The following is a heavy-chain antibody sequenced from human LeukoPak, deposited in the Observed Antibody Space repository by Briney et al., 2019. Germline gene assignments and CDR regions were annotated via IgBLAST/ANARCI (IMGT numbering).Heavy chain of an antibody. CDR3: AKDLYRSQRALL. CDR1: GFTFSSYG. D-gene: IGHD1-14*01. J-gene: IGHJ4*02. Sequence: PGGSLRLSCAASGFTFSSYGMHWVRQAPGKGLEWVAVISYDGSNKYYADSVKGRFTIPRDNSKNTLYLQMNSLRAEDTAVYYCAKDLYRSQRALLWGQGTLVTVSS. CDR2: ISYDGSNK. V-gene: IGHV3-30*18.